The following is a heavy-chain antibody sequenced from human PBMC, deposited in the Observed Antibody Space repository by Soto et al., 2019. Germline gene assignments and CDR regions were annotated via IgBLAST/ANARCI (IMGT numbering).Heavy chain of an antibody. Sequence: QVQLVQSGAEVKKPGASVKVSCKASGYTFTGYYMHWVRQAPGQGLEWMGWINPNSGGTNYAQKFQGWVTMTRDTSISTAYMELSRRRSDDTAVYYCAREERVPYYYYGMDVWGQGTTVTVSS. J-gene: IGHJ6*02. CDR2: INPNSGGT. V-gene: IGHV1-2*04. CDR1: GYTFTGYY. D-gene: IGHD6-6*01. CDR3: AREERVPYYYYGMDV.